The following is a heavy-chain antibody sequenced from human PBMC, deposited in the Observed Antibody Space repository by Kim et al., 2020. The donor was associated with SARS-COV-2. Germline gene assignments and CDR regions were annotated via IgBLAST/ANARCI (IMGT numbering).Heavy chain of an antibody. J-gene: IGHJ3*02. CDR1: GFTFSSYG. CDR2: ISYDGSNK. Sequence: GGPLRLSCAASGFTFSSYGMHWVRQAPGKGLEWVAVISYDGSNKYYADSVKGRFTISRDNSKNTLYLQMNSLRAEDTAVYYCARDGSSSGWDAFDIWGQG. CDR3: ARDGSSSGWDAFDI. V-gene: IGHV3-33*05. D-gene: IGHD6-19*01.